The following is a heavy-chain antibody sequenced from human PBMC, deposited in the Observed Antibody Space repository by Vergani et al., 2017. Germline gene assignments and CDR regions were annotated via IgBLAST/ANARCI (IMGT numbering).Heavy chain of an antibody. CDR3: ARDHLLVRGVSRFPDY. Sequence: QVQLVESGGGVVQPGRSLRLSCAASGFTFSSYGMHWVRQAPGKGLEWVAVIWYDGSNKYYADSVKGRFTISRDNSKNTLYLQMNSLRAEDTAVYYCARDHLLVRGVSRFPDYWGQGTLVTVSS. CDR2: IWYDGSNK. D-gene: IGHD3-10*01. V-gene: IGHV3-33*01. CDR1: GFTFSSYG. J-gene: IGHJ4*02.